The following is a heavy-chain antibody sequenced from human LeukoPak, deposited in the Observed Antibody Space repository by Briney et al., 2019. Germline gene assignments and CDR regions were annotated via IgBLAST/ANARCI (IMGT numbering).Heavy chain of an antibody. V-gene: IGHV4-39*01. J-gene: IGHJ4*02. Sequence: SETLSLTCAVSGGSIIRTDSYWGWIRQSPGKGLEWIGSIYYSGSTHYHPSLKSRLTISVDTSKNEFSLGLRFVTIADTAVYYCARNRSDCSGGSCSFTGFDYWGQGTLVSVSS. CDR1: GGSIIRTDSY. D-gene: IGHD2-15*01. CDR3: ARNRSDCSGGSCSFTGFDY. CDR2: IYYSGST.